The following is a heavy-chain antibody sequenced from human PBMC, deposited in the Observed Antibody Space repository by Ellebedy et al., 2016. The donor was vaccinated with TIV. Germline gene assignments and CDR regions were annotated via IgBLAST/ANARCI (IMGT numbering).Heavy chain of an antibody. CDR1: GGSISSGGSY. Sequence: SETLSLTCTVSGGSISSGGSYWSWIRQHPGTGLEWIAYIYYSGSTYYNPSLKSRLTISVDTSKNQFSLKLSSVTAADTAVYYCARSTPYYDYVWGSYRSHWYFDLWGRGTLVTVSS. CDR2: IYYSGST. D-gene: IGHD3-16*02. CDR3: ARSTPYYDYVWGSYRSHWYFDL. V-gene: IGHV4-31*03. J-gene: IGHJ2*01.